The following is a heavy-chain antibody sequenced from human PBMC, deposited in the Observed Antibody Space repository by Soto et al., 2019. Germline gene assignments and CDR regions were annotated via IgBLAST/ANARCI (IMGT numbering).Heavy chain of an antibody. D-gene: IGHD5-12*01. CDR1: GGSFSGYY. CDR3: ARHLSESGYDLNY. V-gene: IGHV4-34*01. Sequence: PSETLSLTCAVYGGSFSGYYWSWIRQPPGKGLEWIGEINHSGSTNYNPALKSRVTISIDMSKNQFSLNLSSVTAADTAVYYCARHLSESGYDLNYWGQGTPVTVS. CDR2: INHSGST. J-gene: IGHJ4*02.